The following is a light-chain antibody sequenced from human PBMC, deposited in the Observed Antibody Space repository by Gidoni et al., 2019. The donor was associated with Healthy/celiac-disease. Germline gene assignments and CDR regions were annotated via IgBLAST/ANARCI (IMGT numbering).Light chain of an antibody. CDR1: SSNIGNNY. J-gene: IGLJ2*01. CDR2: DNN. V-gene: IGLV1-51*01. CDR3: GTWDSSLSAGQV. Sequence: QSVLTQPPSVSAAPGQKVTIPCSGSSSNIGNNYVSWTQQLPGTAPKLLIYDNNKRPAGSPDRFSGSKSGTSATLGITGLQTGDEADYYCGTWDSSLSAGQVFGGGTKLTVL.